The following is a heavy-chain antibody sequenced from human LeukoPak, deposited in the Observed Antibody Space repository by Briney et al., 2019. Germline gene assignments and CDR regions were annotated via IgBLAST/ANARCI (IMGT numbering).Heavy chain of an antibody. D-gene: IGHD5-12*01. J-gene: IGHJ6*03. V-gene: IGHV3-23*01. CDR2: VRGSCDST. CDR3: AKGPTGGWLRRSSYYYYMDV. CDR1: RFTFSSYA. Sequence: PGGSLTLSCSASRFTFSSYAVIGLPQAPGKGLEGLTAVRGSCDSTYYPDPVTGRFTISRDNSKNTLYLQMNSLRAEDTAVYYCAKGPTGGWLRRSSYYYYMDVWGKGNTVTASS.